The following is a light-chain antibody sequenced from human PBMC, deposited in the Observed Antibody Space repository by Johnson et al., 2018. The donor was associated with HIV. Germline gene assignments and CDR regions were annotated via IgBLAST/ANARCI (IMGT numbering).Light chain of an antibody. Sequence: QPVLTQPPSVPAAPGQKVTISCSGSSSNIGNNYVSWYQQLPGTAPKLLIYENNKRPSGIPDRFSGSKSGTSATLGITGLQTGDEADYYCGTWDSSLTSYVFGAGTKVTVL. CDR1: SSNIGNNY. V-gene: IGLV1-51*02. CDR2: ENN. J-gene: IGLJ1*01. CDR3: GTWDSSLTSYV.